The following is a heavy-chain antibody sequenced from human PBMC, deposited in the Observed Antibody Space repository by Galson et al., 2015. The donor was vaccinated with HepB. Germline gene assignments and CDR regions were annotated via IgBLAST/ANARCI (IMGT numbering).Heavy chain of an antibody. D-gene: IGHD3-22*01. Sequence: SLRLSCAASGFTFSSYAMHWVRQAPGKGLEWVSIVSYDINNKYYADSVKGRFTISRDNSKNTLYLQMNSLRAEDTAVYYCARDRDYYDNTGYYGALDIWGQGTMVTVSS. CDR1: GFTFSSYA. CDR2: VSYDINNK. CDR3: ARDRDYYDNTGYYGALDI. V-gene: IGHV3-30*04. J-gene: IGHJ3*02.